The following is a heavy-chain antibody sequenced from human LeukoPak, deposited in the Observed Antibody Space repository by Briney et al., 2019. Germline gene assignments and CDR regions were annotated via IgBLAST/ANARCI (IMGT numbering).Heavy chain of an antibody. J-gene: IGHJ4*02. CDR3: ARGNNDGDYVGVGFDY. V-gene: IGHV7-4-1*02. D-gene: IGHD3-16*01. CDR2: INTNTGNP. Sequence: ASVKVSCKTSGYTFISYAINWVRQAPGQGLEWMGWINTNTGNPTYAQGFTGRFVFSLDTSVSTAYLQISSLETEDTAIYYCARGNNDGDYVGVGFDYWGQGALVTVSS. CDR1: GYTFISYA.